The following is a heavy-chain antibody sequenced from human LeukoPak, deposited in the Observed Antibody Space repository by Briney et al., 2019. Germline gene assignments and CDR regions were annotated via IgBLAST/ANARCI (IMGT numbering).Heavy chain of an antibody. D-gene: IGHD4-17*01. Sequence: PGGSLRLSCAASGFTFSSYGMHWVRPAPGKGLEWVAVISYDGSNKYYADSVKGRFTISRDNSKNTLYLQMNSLRAEDTAVYYCAKEATVTTYYYYGMDVWGQGTTVTVSS. CDR2: ISYDGSNK. CDR3: AKEATVTTYYYYGMDV. J-gene: IGHJ6*02. CDR1: GFTFSSYG. V-gene: IGHV3-30*18.